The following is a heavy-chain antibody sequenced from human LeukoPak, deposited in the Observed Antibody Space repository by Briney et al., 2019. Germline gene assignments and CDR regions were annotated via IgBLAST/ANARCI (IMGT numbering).Heavy chain of an antibody. V-gene: IGHV4-34*01. CDR2: INHSGST. D-gene: IGHD5-18*01. CDR3: ARGVDTAMVIWAIAVHWFDP. CDR1: GGSFSGYY. Sequence: KPSETLSLTCAVYGGSFSGYYWSWIRQPPGKGLEWIGEINHSGSTNYNPSLKSRVTISVDTSKNQFSLKLSSVTAADTAVYYCARGVDTAMVIWAIAVHWFDPWGQGTLVTVSS. J-gene: IGHJ5*02.